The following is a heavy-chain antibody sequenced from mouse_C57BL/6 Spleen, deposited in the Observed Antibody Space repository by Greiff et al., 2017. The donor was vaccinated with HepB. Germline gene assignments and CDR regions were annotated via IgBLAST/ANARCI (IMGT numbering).Heavy chain of an antibody. D-gene: IGHD1-1*01. CDR3: ARKPYYGSSYWYFDV. V-gene: IGHV1-19*01. CDR1: GYTFTDYY. Sequence: EVQLQQSGPVLVKPGASVKMSCKASGYTFTDYYMNWVKQSHGKSLEWIGVINPYNGGTSYNQKFKGKATLTVDKSSSTAYMELNSLTSVDSAVYYCARKPYYGSSYWYFDVWGTGTTVTVSS. J-gene: IGHJ1*03. CDR2: INPYNGGT.